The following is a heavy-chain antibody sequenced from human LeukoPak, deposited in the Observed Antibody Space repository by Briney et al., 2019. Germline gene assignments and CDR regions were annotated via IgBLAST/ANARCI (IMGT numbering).Heavy chain of an antibody. Sequence: SGPTLVKPTQTLTLTRTFSGFSLSTSGVGVGWIRQPPGKALEWLALIYWNDDKRYSPSLKSRLTITKDTSKNQVVLTMTNMDPVDTATYYCAHSDKYQLPFDYWGQGTLVTVSS. CDR1: GFSLSTSGVG. V-gene: IGHV2-5*01. CDR2: IYWNDDK. CDR3: AHSDKYQLPFDY. D-gene: IGHD2-2*01. J-gene: IGHJ4*02.